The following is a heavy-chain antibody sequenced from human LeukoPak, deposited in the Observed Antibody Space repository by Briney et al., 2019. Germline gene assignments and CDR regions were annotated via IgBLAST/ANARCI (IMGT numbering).Heavy chain of an antibody. CDR1: GGSISSSSYY. J-gene: IGHJ4*02. D-gene: IGHD5-24*01. CDR3: VRWLQQLGGYYFDY. V-gene: IGHV4-39*01. Sequence: PSETLSLTCTVSGGSISSSSYYWGWIRQPPGKGLEWIGSIYYSGSTYYNPSLKSRVTISVDTSKNQFSLKLSSVTAADTAVYYCVRWLQQLGGYYFDYWGQGTLVTVSS. CDR2: IYYSGST.